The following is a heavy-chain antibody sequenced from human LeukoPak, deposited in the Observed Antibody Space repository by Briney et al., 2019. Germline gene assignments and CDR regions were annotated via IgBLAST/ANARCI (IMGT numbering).Heavy chain of an antibody. CDR2: ISESGSTK. CDR3: AREERGWSYYMDV. D-gene: IGHD3-10*01. Sequence: GRSLRLSCAASGFTFSDYYMSWIRQAPGKGLEWISYISESGSTKYYADSVKGRFTISRDNAKNSLFLQMNSLRADDTAVYYCAREERGWSYYMDVWGEGTTVTVSS. V-gene: IGHV3-11*01. J-gene: IGHJ6*03. CDR1: GFTFSDYY.